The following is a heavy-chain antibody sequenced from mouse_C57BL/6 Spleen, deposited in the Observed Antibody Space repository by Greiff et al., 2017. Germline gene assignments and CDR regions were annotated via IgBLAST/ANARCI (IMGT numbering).Heavy chain of an antibody. V-gene: IGHV1-80*01. CDR3: ARNGDYGSYWYFDV. Sequence: QVQLQQSGAELVKPGASVKISCKASGYAFSSYWMNWVKQRPGKGLEWIGQIYPGDGDTNYNGKFKGKATLTADKSSSTAYMQLSSLTSEDSAVYFCARNGDYGSYWYFDVWGTGTTVTVSS. J-gene: IGHJ1*03. CDR1: GYAFSSYW. D-gene: IGHD1-1*01. CDR2: IYPGDGDT.